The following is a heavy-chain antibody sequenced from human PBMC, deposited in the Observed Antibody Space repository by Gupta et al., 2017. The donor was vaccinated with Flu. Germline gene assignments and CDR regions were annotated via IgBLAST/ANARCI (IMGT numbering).Heavy chain of an antibody. CDR1: GGSIVGSSFF. J-gene: IGHJ3*01. D-gene: IGHD6-19*01. Sequence: QLQLQESGPGLVKPSETVSLTCTVSGGSIVGSSFFWGWIRQTPGTGLEWIGSIHYSGTTYYNTSLNSRLTVSVDTSKNQYSLRLTSVTAAETAIYYCARHKSAVTVWGQGTLVTVSS. CDR3: ARHKSAVTV. CDR2: IHYSGTT. V-gene: IGHV4-39*01.